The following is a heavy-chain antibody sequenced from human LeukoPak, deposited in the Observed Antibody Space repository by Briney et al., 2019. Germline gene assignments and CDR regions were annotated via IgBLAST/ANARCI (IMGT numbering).Heavy chain of an antibody. V-gene: IGHV4-59*08. J-gene: IGHJ4*02. CDR2: IYYSGST. CDR3: ASALSSWYYFDY. CDR1: GGSISSYY. Sequence: SETLSLTCTVSGGSISSYYWSWIRQPPGKGLEWIGYIYYSGSTNYNPSLKSRVTISVDTSKNQFSLKLSSVTAADTAVYYCASALSSWYYFDYWGQGTLVTVSS. D-gene: IGHD6-13*01.